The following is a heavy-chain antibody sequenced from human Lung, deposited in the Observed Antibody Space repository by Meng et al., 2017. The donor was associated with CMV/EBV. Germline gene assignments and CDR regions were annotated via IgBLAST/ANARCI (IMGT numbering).Heavy chain of an antibody. CDR1: GDSITNHNW. CDR2: IPHRGSS. Sequence: VPLGESGPAMAKPSETPALTCAVSGDSITNHNWWAWVRQPPGKGLEWIGEIPHRGSSAYNPSLKSRVSMSIDKSKNQFSLKLTSVTAADTAVYHCLRRSGGSVWGQGTLVTVSS. V-gene: IGHV4-4*02. J-gene: IGHJ1*01. D-gene: IGHD3-10*01. CDR3: LRRSGGSV.